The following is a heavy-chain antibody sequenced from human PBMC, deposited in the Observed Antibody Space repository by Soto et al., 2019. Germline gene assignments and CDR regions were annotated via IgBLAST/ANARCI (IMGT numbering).Heavy chain of an antibody. Sequence: EVQLVESGGGLVQPGGSLRLSCAASGFTFSSYDMHWVRQATGKGLEWVSAIGTAGDTYYPGSVKGRFTISRENAKNSLYLQMHSLRAGDTAVYYCARVVRGYCSGGSCYGGSYYYYMDVWGKGTTVTVSS. CDR1: GFTFSSYD. CDR2: IGTAGDT. J-gene: IGHJ6*03. CDR3: ARVVRGYCSGGSCYGGSYYYYMDV. D-gene: IGHD2-15*01. V-gene: IGHV3-13*01.